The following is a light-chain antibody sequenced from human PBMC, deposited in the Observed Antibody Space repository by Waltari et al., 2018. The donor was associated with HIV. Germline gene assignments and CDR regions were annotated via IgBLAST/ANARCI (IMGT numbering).Light chain of an antibody. CDR1: TGSVTSDHH. CDR2: DAT. V-gene: IGLV7-46*01. Sequence: QTVVTQEPSLTVSPGGTVTLTCGSTTGSVTSDHHPYWFHQKPGQAPRTLVYDATDIHSWAPARFSPSCLGGKAALTHTASQPEDEADYYCLLSYGSVRLFGGGTRLTV. CDR3: LLSYGSVRL. J-gene: IGLJ2*01.